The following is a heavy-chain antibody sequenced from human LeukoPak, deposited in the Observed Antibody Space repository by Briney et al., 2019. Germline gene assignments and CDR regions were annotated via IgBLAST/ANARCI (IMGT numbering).Heavy chain of an antibody. CDR2: ISGSGGST. J-gene: IGHJ4*02. D-gene: IGHD2-2*01. CDR3: AKGVVAVLRSYYFDY. CDR1: GFTFSSYA. Sequence: PGGSLRLSCAASGFTFSSYAMSWVRQAPGKGLEWVSAISGSGGSTYYADSAKGRFTISRDNSKNTLYLQMNSLRAEDTAVYYCAKGVVAVLRSYYFDYWGQGTLVTVSS. V-gene: IGHV3-23*01.